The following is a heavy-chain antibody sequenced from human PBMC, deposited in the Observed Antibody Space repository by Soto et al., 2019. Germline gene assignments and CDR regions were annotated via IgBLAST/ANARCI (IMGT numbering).Heavy chain of an antibody. CDR3: ASWYSSSWYEWGYYYYGMDV. V-gene: IGHV4-4*02. CDR2: IYHSGST. D-gene: IGHD6-13*01. J-gene: IGHJ6*02. Sequence: SWETLSLTCAVSGGSISSSNWWSWVRQPPGKGLEWIGEIYHSGSTNYNPSLKSRVTISVDKSKNQFPLKLSSVTAADTAVYYCASWYSSSWYEWGYYYYGMDVWGQGTTVTVSS. CDR1: GGSISSSNW.